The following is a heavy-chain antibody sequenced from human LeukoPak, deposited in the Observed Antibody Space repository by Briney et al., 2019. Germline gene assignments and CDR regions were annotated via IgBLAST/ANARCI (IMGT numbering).Heavy chain of an antibody. CDR2: IYHSGST. V-gene: IGHV4-30-2*01. D-gene: IGHD3-16*01. CDR3: ARDRGGESDY. Sequence: SQTLSLTCAVSGGSISSGGYSWSWIRQPPGKGLEWIGYIYHSGSTYYNPSLKSRVTISVDRSKNQFSLKLSSVTAADTAVYYCARDRGGESDYWGQGTLVTVSS. CDR1: GGSISSGGYS. J-gene: IGHJ4*02.